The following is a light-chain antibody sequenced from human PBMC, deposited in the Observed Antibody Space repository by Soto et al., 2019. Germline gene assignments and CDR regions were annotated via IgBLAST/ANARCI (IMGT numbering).Light chain of an antibody. Sequence: DIQMTQSPSSLSASVGDSVTITCQASQDISNYLNWYQQKPGKDPKLLIYDASNLETGVPSRFSGSGSGTDFTFTISSPQPEDMATYYCQQYDNIPYTFGQGTKLEI. CDR2: DAS. V-gene: IGKV1-33*01. CDR3: QQYDNIPYT. J-gene: IGKJ2*01. CDR1: QDISNY.